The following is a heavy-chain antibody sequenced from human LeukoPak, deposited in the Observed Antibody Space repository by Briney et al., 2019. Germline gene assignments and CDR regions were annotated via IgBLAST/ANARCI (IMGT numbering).Heavy chain of an antibody. CDR3: ARDYYGSGYYYYGMDV. CDR2: IYTSGST. V-gene: IGHV4-4*07. Sequence: SETLSLTCTVSGGSISSYYWSWIWQPAGKGLEWIGRIYTSGSTNYNPSLKSRVTMSVDTSKNQFSLKLSSVTAADTAVYYCARDYYGSGYYYYGMDVWGQGTTVTVSS. D-gene: IGHD3-10*01. J-gene: IGHJ6*02. CDR1: GGSISSYY.